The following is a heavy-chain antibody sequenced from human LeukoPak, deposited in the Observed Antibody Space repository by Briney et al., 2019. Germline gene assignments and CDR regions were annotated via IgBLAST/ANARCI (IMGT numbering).Heavy chain of an antibody. CDR2: INQDETEK. Sequence: QSGGSLRLSCAASGFTFSSYAMHWVRQTPGKGLEWVANINQDETEKYYVDSVKGRFTISRDNGKNSLYLQMNSLRVEDTDVYYCAKLAKYFYGSETFYFFEHWGQGTPVTASS. V-gene: IGHV3-7*01. CDR3: AKLAKYFYGSETFYFFEH. J-gene: IGHJ4*02. D-gene: IGHD3-10*01. CDR1: GFTFSSYA.